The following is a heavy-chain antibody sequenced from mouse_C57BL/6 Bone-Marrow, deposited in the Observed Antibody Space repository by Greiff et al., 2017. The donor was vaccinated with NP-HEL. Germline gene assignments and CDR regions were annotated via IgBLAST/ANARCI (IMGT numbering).Heavy chain of an antibody. Sequence: VQLQQSGAELVRPGASVKLSCTASGFNIKDDYMHWVKQRPEQGLEWIGWIDPENGDTEYASKFQGKATITADTSSNTAYLQISSLTSEDTAVYYCTRQLRLRPWFAYWGQGTLVTVSA. CDR1: GFNIKDDY. J-gene: IGHJ3*01. CDR2: IDPENGDT. D-gene: IGHD3-2*02. V-gene: IGHV14-4*01. CDR3: TRQLRLRPWFAY.